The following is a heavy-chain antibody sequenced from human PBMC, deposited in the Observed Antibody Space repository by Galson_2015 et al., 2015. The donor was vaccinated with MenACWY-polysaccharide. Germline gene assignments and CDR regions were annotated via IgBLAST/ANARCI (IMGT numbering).Heavy chain of an antibody. CDR1: GFTFSSCG. J-gene: IGHJ6*03. CDR2: ISYDGSNK. CDR3: ATLALGYYMDV. V-gene: IGHV3-30*03. Sequence: SLRLSCAASGFTFSSCGMHWVRQAPGKGLEWVAVISYDGSNKYYADSVKGRFTISRDNSKNTLYLQMNSLRAEDTAVYYCATLALGYYMDVWGKGTTVTVSS.